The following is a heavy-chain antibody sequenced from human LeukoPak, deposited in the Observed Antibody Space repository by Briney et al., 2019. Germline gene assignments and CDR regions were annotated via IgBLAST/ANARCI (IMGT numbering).Heavy chain of an antibody. V-gene: IGHV1-69*05. CDR3: AAECGGDCYSGWFDP. CDR2: IIPIFGTA. Sequence: VASVKVSCKASGGTFSSYAISWVRQAPGQGLEWMGGIIPIFGTANYAQKFQGRVTITTDESTSTAYMELSSLRSEDTAVYYCAAECGGDCYSGWFDPWGQGTLVTVSS. D-gene: IGHD2-21*02. J-gene: IGHJ5*02. CDR1: GGTFSSYA.